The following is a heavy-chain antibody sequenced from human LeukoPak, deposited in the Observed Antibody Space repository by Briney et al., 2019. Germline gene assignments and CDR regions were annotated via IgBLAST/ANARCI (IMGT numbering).Heavy chain of an antibody. CDR2: ISAYNGNT. J-gene: IGHJ4*02. CDR3: AMTRGYYDILTGYPGTLDY. CDR1: GYTFTSYG. D-gene: IGHD3-9*01. Sequence: ASVKVSCKASGYTFTSYGISWARQAPGQGLEWMGWISAYNGNTNYAQKLQGRVTMTTDTSTSTAYMQLRSVRSDDTAVYYCAMTRGYYDILTGYPGTLDYWGQGTLVTVSS. V-gene: IGHV1-18*01.